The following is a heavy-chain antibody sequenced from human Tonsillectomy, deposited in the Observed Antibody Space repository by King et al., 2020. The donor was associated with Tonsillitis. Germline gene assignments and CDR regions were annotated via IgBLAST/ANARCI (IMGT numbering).Heavy chain of an antibody. CDR2: IKQDGSEK. D-gene: IGHD3-22*01. V-gene: IGHV3-7*01. J-gene: IGHJ3*02. CDR1: GFTFSSYW. CDR3: ARDYYDSSGSAPDAFDI. Sequence: VQLVESGGGLVQPGGSLRLSCAASGFTFSSYWMSWVRQAPGKGLEWVANIKQDGSEKYYVDSVKGRFTISRDNAKNSLYLQMNSLRAEDTAGYYCARDYYDSSGSAPDAFDIWGQGTMVTVSS.